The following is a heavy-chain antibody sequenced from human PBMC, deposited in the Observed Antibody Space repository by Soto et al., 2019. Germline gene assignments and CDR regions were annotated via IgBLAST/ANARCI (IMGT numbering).Heavy chain of an antibody. J-gene: IGHJ6*03. V-gene: IGHV3-30*18. CDR1: GFTFSSYG. CDR2: ISYDGSNK. D-gene: IGHD4-4*01. Sequence: GGSLRLSCAASGFTFSSYGMHWVRQAPGKGLEWVAVISYDGSNKYYADSVKGRFTISRDNSKNTLYLQMNSLRAEDTAVYYCAKNKAYSNYPSWLHYYYYYMDVWGKGTTVTVSS. CDR3: AKNKAYSNYPSWLHYYYYYMDV.